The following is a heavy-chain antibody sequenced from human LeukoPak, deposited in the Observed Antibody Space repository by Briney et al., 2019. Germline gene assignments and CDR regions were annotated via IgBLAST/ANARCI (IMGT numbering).Heavy chain of an antibody. CDR2: ISSSSSYI. J-gene: IGHJ4*02. D-gene: IGHD2-15*01. Sequence: GGSLRLSCAASGFTFSSYSMNWVRQAPGKGLEWVSSISSSSSYIYYADSVKGRFTISRDNAKNSLYLQMNSLRAEDTAVYYCARDGESDGSCYFDYWGQGTLVTVSS. V-gene: IGHV3-21*01. CDR3: ARDGESDGSCYFDY. CDR1: GFTFSSYS.